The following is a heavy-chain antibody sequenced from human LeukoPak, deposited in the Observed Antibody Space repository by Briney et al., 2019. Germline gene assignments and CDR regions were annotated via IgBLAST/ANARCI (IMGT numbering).Heavy chain of an antibody. CDR3: AKDGGYCSGGSCYPYWYFDL. Sequence: GGSLRLSCAASGFTFSSYAMSWVRQAPGKGLEWVSAISGSGGSTYYADSVKGRFTISRDNSKNTLYLQMNSLRAEDTAVYYCAKDGGYCSGGSCYPYWYFDLWGRGTLVTVSS. CDR2: ISGSGGST. CDR1: GFTFSSYA. J-gene: IGHJ2*01. V-gene: IGHV3-23*01. D-gene: IGHD2-15*01.